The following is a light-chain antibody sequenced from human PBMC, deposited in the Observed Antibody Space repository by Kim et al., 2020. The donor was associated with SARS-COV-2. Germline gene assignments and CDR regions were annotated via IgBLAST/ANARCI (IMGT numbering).Light chain of an antibody. J-gene: IGKJ4*01. CDR2: YTS. V-gene: IGKV3-15*01. Sequence: VSPGERATLSCRASQSVNSNLAWYQQKPGQAPSLLIYYTSIRATGVPATFSGSGSGTEFTLTISSLRSADVAVYYCLQYNAWPLTFGGGTKVDIK. CDR1: QSVNSN. CDR3: LQYNAWPLT.